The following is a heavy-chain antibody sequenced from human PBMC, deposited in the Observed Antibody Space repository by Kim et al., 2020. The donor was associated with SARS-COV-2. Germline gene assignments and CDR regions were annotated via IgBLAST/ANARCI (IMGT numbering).Heavy chain of an antibody. V-gene: IGHV1-69*13. D-gene: IGHD3-10*01. CDR3: ARRYYYGSGSYLGYYYGMDV. CDR2: IIPIFGTA. J-gene: IGHJ6*02. Sequence: SVKVSCKASGGTFSSYAISWVRQAPGQGLEWMGGIIPIFGTANYAQKFQGRVTITADESTSTAYMELSSLRSEDTAVYYCARRYYYGSGSYLGYYYGMDVWGQGTTVTVSS. CDR1: GGTFSSYA.